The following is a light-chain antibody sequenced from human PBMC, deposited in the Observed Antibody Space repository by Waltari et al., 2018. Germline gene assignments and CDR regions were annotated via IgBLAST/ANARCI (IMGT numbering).Light chain of an antibody. CDR2: DVT. CDR1: SSDVGSYNL. CDR3: CSYASGSTYV. Sequence: QSALTQPASVSGSPGQPITISCTGTSSDVGSYNLVSWYQQHPGKGPKLTLYDVTTRPSGVSHRFSGSKSGDTAALSISGLQAEDEADYYCCSYASGSTYVFGSGTKVTVL. J-gene: IGLJ1*01. V-gene: IGLV2-23*02.